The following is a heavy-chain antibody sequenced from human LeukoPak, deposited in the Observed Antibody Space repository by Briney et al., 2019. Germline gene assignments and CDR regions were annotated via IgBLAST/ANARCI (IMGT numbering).Heavy chain of an antibody. D-gene: IGHD6-6*01. CDR1: GYSFRSYY. CDR3: AREGSRSSLGGYGY. Sequence: QSGAELKKPGASVKVSCKASGYSFRSYYINWVRQAPGQGLEWMGLINPGGDYTKYAQTFQGRVTMTRDTSTNTVYMHLSSLRSEDTAIYYCAREGSRSSLGGYGYWGQGTLVTVFS. V-gene: IGHV1-46*01. CDR2: INPGGDYT. J-gene: IGHJ4*02.